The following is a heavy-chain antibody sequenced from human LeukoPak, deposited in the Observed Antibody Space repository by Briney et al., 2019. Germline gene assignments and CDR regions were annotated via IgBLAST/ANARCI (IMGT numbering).Heavy chain of an antibody. D-gene: IGHD2-2*01. CDR1: GFTFSSYW. Sequence: ESLTLSCAASGFTFSSYWMHWVRQAPGKGLVWMGYIYYSGNTNYNPSLKSRVTISVDTSKNQFSLKLNSVTAADTAVYYCARVRYCSTNRCYDREFDNWGQGTLVTVSS. CDR2: IYYSGNT. CDR3: ARVRYCSTNRCYDREFDN. V-gene: IGHV4-59*13. J-gene: IGHJ4*02.